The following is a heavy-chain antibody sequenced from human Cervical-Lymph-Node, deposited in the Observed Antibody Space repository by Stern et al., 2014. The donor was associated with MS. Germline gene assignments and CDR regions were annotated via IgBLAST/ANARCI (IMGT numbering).Heavy chain of an antibody. CDR1: GGSISSYY. J-gene: IGHJ4*02. CDR2: IHYSGSI. CDR3: ARHHLVPNYNFAYYFDY. Sequence: VQLEESGPGLVKPSETLSLTCTVSGGSISSYYWSWIRQPPGKGLEWIGYIHYSGSINYNPSLKSRVNLSVDTSKNHFSLRLRSMTAADTAVYYCARHHLVPNYNFAYYFDYWGQGTLVTVSS. D-gene: IGHD1-1*01. V-gene: IGHV4-59*08.